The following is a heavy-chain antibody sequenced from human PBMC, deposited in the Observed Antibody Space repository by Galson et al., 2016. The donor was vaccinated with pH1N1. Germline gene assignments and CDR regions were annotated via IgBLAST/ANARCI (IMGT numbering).Heavy chain of an antibody. V-gene: IGHV1-18*01. CDR2: ISGYNGNT. J-gene: IGHJ5*02. CDR3: ARLSGSRWLDP. Sequence: SCKASGYMLTSYGITWVRQAPGQGLEWMGLISGYNGNTNYAQKFRGRLTMTTDTSTTTAYMELRSLRSDDTAFYYCARLSGSRWLDPWGQGTLVTVSS. D-gene: IGHD3-10*01. CDR1: GYMLTSYG.